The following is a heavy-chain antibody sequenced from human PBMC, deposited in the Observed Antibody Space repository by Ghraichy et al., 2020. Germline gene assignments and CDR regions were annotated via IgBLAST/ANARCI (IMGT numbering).Heavy chain of an antibody. CDR2: IWYDGSNK. CDR1: GFTFSSYG. V-gene: IGHV3-33*01. J-gene: IGHJ3*02. Sequence: GGSLRLSCAASGFTFSSYGMHWVRQAPGKWLEWVAVIWYDGSNKYYADSVKGRFTISRDNSKNTLYLQMNSLRAEDTAVYYCARDPRFTTFGVVIISDAFDIWGQGTMVTVSS. CDR3: ARDPRFTTFGVVIISDAFDI. D-gene: IGHD3-3*01.